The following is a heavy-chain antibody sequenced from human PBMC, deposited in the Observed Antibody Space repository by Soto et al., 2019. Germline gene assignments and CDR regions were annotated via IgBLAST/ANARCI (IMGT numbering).Heavy chain of an antibody. CDR2: IYWNDEK. D-gene: IGHD3-10*01. Sequence: SGPTLVNPTQTLTLTCSYSGFSLTTGVGVGWIRQPPGKALEWLAIIYWNDEKLYNPSLKNRRTITKDTSQIQVVITVTDMDPVETATYYCAHRDNMARGTYNYFGPCGKGTLVTVSS. J-gene: IGHJ5*02. V-gene: IGHV2-5*01. CDR3: AHRDNMARGTYNYFGP. CDR1: GFSLTTGVG.